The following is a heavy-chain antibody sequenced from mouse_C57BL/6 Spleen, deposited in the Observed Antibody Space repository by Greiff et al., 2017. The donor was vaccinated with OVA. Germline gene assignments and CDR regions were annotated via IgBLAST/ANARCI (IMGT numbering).Heavy chain of an antibody. CDR2: INPYNGGT. Sequence: EVQLQESGPVLVKPGASVKMSCKASGYTFTDYYMNWVKQSHGKSLEWIGVINPYNGGTSYNQKFKGTATVAVDKSSSKAYMELNSLTSEDYAVYCCAREAYYDGSRGDFDYWGQGTTLTGSS. V-gene: IGHV1-19*01. CDR3: AREAYYDGSRGDFDY. J-gene: IGHJ2*01. D-gene: IGHD1-1*01. CDR1: GYTFTDYY.